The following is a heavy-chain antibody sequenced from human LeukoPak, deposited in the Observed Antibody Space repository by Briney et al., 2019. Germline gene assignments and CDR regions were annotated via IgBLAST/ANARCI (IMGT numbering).Heavy chain of an antibody. CDR3: TRGIVGGYY. J-gene: IGHJ4*02. CDR2: IKGGGSGK. Sequence: GGSLRLSCAASGISISAYSMTWVRQAPGKGLEWVANIKGGGSGKYYVDSVKGRFTISRDNAKNSLYLQMTSLRADDTAVYYCTRGIVGGYYWGQGTLVTVSS. CDR1: GISISAYS. V-gene: IGHV3-7*05. D-gene: IGHD1-26*01.